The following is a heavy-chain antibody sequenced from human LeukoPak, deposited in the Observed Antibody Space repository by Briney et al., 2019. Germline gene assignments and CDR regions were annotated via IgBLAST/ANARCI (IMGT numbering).Heavy chain of an antibody. CDR1: GDSISSGNYY. V-gene: IGHV4-61*02. Sequence: SQTLSLTCSVSGDSISSGNYYWTWIRQPAGKGLEWIGRIYSTGSTNYDPSLKSRVTISVDTSKNQFSLRLSSVTAADTAVYYCARVTTGGYYNCWGQGTLVTVS. D-gene: IGHD3-22*01. CDR3: ARVTTGGYYNC. J-gene: IGHJ4*02. CDR2: IYSTGST.